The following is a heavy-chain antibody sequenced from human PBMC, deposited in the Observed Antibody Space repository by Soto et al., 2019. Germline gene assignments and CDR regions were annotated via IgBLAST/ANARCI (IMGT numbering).Heavy chain of an antibody. CDR3: ARGLLGYCSTTSCPNYYYYGMDV. Sequence: SLRLSCAASGFTFSSYGMHWVRQAPGKGPEWVAVLWYDGSNKYYADSVTGRVTISRDNSKNTLYQQMNSLRAEDTAVYYCARGLLGYCSTTSCPNYYYYGMDVWGQGTTVTVSS. CDR2: LWYDGSNK. CDR1: GFTFSSYG. J-gene: IGHJ6*02. D-gene: IGHD2-2*01. V-gene: IGHV3-33*01.